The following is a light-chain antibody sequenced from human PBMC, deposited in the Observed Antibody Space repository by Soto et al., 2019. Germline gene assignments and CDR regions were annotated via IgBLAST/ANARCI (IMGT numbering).Light chain of an antibody. CDR2: EVI. J-gene: IGLJ1*01. V-gene: IGLV2-14*01. Sequence: QSALTQPASVSGSPGQSITISCTGTRSDVGGYNYVSWYQQYPGKAPKLMIYEVINRPSGVSNRFSGSKSDNTASLTISGLQAEDEADYYCSSYTSNSTLVFGTGTKLTVL. CDR1: RSDVGGYNY. CDR3: SSYTSNSTLV.